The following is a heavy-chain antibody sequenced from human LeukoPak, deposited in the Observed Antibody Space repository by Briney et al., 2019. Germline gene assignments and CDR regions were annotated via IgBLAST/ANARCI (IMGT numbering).Heavy chain of an antibody. V-gene: IGHV4-39*01. CDR1: GGSISSTTYY. J-gene: IGHJ5*02. D-gene: IGHD3-10*01. CDR3: ARQTDYYGSGSYYGVFDP. CDR2: IYYSGST. Sequence: SETLSLTCTVSGGSISSTTYYWAWIRQPPGKGLERIGSIYYSGSTYYSPSLKSRVTISVDTSKDQFSLKLSSVTAADTAVYYCARQTDYYGSGSYYGVFDPWGQGTLVTVSS.